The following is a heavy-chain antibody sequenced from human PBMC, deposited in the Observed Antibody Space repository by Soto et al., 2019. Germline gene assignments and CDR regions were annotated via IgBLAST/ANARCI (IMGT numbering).Heavy chain of an antibody. J-gene: IGHJ6*02. CDR3: ARAVVVTAIQHYYYGMDV. D-gene: IGHD2-21*02. CDR2: IITIFAKS. V-gene: IGHV1-69*13. Sequence: ASVKVSCKASAGTFSSYAISWVRQAPGQGLEWMGRIITIFAKSNEAQTFQGRVTITADEPTRTAYMELSSLRSEATAVYYCARAVVVTAIQHYYYGMDVWGQGTTVTVSS. CDR1: AGTFSSYA.